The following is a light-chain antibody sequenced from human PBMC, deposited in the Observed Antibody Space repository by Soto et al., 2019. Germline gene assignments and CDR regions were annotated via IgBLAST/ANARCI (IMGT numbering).Light chain of an antibody. Sequence: VEDGGSSTSRASQSISSWLAWYQQKPGKAPKLLIYDASSLESGVPSRFSGSGFGKQFTVSIISLQPGHFATYSCQLYKSYSETFLHGTKVDIK. CDR2: DAS. J-gene: IGKJ1*01. CDR1: QSISSW. V-gene: IGKV1-5*01. CDR3: QLYKSYSET.